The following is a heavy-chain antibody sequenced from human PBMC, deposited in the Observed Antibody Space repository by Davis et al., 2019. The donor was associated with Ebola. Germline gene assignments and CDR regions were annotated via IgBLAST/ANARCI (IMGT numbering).Heavy chain of an antibody. CDR2: ISYDGSNK. V-gene: IGHV3-30*18. D-gene: IGHD2-21*01. CDR1: GFTFSSYG. J-gene: IGHJ4*02. Sequence: GESLKISCAASGFTFSSYGMHWVRQAPGKGLEWVAVISYDGSNKYYADSVKGRFTISRDNSKNTLYLQMNSLRAEDTAVYYCAKIIPLSQGVDYWGQGTLVTVSS. CDR3: AKIIPLSQGVDY.